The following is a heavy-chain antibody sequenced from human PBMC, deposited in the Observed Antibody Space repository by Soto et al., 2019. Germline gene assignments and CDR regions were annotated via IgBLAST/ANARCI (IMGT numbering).Heavy chain of an antibody. D-gene: IGHD6-19*01. CDR1: RVAFSKFI. Sequence: QAQLEQSGGEVKKPGSSVKVSCKASRVAFSKFIVTWVRQAPGLGLEGVGGIIPIFGTANYAQKFQGRVTITADESTSTSYMEVNNLRSEDTAVYYCAKVRYSSPIGYYYGMDVWGQGTTVTVSS. V-gene: IGHV1-69*01. J-gene: IGHJ6*02. CDR2: IIPIFGTA. CDR3: AKVRYSSPIGYYYGMDV.